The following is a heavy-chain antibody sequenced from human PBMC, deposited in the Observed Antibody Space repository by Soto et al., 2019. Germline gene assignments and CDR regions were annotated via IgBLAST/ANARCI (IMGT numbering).Heavy chain of an antibody. V-gene: IGHV3-23*01. CDR3: AKNFPPISSGWYGGDY. Sequence: LRLSCAASGFTFSSYAMSWVRQAPGKGLEWVSAISGSGGSTYYADSVKGRFTISRDNSKNTLYLQMNSLRAEDTAVYYCAKNFPPISSGWYGGDYWGQGTLVTVSS. CDR2: ISGSGGST. CDR1: GFTFSSYA. D-gene: IGHD6-19*01. J-gene: IGHJ4*02.